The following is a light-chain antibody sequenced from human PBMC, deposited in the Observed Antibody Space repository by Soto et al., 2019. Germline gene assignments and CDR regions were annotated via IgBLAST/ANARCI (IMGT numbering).Light chain of an antibody. Sequence: DIQMTQSPSSVSAFVGESVTITCHASQRISAFLNWYHQKPGKAPKLLIYSASYLQSGVPSRFRGSGSGTDFTFTISRLQPEDIATYYCQQYENLPTFGQGTRLEIK. V-gene: IGKV1-33*01. J-gene: IGKJ5*01. CDR3: QQYENLPT. CDR1: QRISAF. CDR2: SAS.